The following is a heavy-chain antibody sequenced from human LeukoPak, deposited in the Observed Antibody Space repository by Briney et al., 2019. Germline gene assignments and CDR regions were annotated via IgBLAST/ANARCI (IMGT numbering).Heavy chain of an antibody. V-gene: IGHV3-23*01. J-gene: IGHJ5*02. D-gene: IGHD1-26*01. Sequence: PGGSLRLSCAASGFTFSSYGMSWVRQAPGKGLEWVSAISGSGGSTYYADSVKGRFTISRDNSKNTLYLQMNSLRAEDTAVYYCARVSGSYLGAHWFDPWGQGTLVTVSS. CDR3: ARVSGSYLGAHWFDP. CDR2: ISGSGGST. CDR1: GFTFSSYG.